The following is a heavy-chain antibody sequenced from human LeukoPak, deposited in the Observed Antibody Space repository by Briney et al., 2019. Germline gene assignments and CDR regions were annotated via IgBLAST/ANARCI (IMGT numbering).Heavy chain of an antibody. CDR2: IYPGESDT. J-gene: IGHJ4*02. D-gene: IGHD2-2*01. CDR3: ARSYCSSISCYSGGTFGY. CDR1: GYSFTTYW. V-gene: IGHV5-51*01. Sequence: GESLKISCKGSGYSFTTYWIGWVRQIPGKGLEWMGIIYPGESDTRYSPSFQGHVTISADKSISTAFLQWSSLKASDTAMYYCARSYCSSISCYSGGTFGYWGQGTLVTVSS.